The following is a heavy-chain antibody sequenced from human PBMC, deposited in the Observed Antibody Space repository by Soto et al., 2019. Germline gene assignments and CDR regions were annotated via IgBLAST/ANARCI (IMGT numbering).Heavy chain of an antibody. J-gene: IGHJ2*01. V-gene: IGHV3-23*01. D-gene: IGHD3-16*01. CDR1: GFTFSSYA. CDR2: ISGSGGST. CDR3: AKIITCGGELYFDL. Sequence: EVQLLESGGGLVQPGGSLRLSCAASGFTFSSYAMSWVRQAPGKGLEWVSAISGSGGSTYYADSVKGRFTISRDNSKNTLYLQMNRLRTEDTAGYDCAKIITCGGELYFDLWGRGTLVTGSS.